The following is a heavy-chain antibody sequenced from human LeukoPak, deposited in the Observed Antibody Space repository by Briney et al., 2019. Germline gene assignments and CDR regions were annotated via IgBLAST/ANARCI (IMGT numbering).Heavy chain of an antibody. D-gene: IGHD6-6*01. V-gene: IGHV4-59*12. CDR2: IYYSGST. J-gene: IGHJ6*03. CDR1: GRSINTYY. CDR3: ARDNSSSYIDYYYMDV. Sequence: SETLSLTCSVSGRSINTYYWTWIRQPPGKGLEWLGYIYYSGSTNYNPSLKSRVIILVDTSKNQFSLKLSSVTAADTAVYYCARDNSSSYIDYYYMDVWGKGTTVTISS.